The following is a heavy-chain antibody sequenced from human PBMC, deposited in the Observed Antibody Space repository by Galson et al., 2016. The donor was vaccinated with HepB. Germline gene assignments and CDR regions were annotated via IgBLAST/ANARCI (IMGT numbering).Heavy chain of an antibody. D-gene: IGHD4-17*01. CDR2: IYYSGST. J-gene: IGHJ4*02. Sequence: TLSLTCTVSGVSISSGGYYWSWIRQHPGRGLEWIGHIYYSGSTYYNPSLKSRLTISLDTSKNQFSLKLSSVTAADTAVYYCARRLRGAVTIPPLDYWGQGTLVTVSS. CDR3: ARRLRGAVTIPPLDY. CDR1: GVSISSGGYY. V-gene: IGHV4-31*03.